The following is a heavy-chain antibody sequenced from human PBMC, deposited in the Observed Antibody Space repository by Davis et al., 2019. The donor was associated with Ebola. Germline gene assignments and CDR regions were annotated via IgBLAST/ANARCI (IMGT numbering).Heavy chain of an antibody. Sequence: GESLKISCTASGNTVNNNYLSWVRQAPGKGLEWVSSISSSSSYIYYADSVKGRFTISRDNAKNSLYLQMNSLRAEDTAVYYCAVVGATVYWGQGTLVTVSS. CDR1: GNTVNNNY. CDR3: AVVGATVY. CDR2: ISSSSSYI. D-gene: IGHD1-26*01. J-gene: IGHJ4*02. V-gene: IGHV3-21*01.